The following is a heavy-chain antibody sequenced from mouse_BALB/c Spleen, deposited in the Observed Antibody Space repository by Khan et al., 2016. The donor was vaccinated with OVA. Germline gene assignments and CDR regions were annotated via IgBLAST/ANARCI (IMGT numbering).Heavy chain of an antibody. CDR2: ISYSGST. CDR3: ARTARIKY. CDR1: GYSITSGYG. J-gene: IGHJ2*01. Sequence: EVHLQVSGPGLVKPSQSLSLTCTVTGYSITSGYGWNWIRQFPGNKLEWMGYISYSGSTNYNPSLKSRISITRDTSKNQFFLQLNSVTTEDTATYYCARTARIKYWGQGTTLTVSS. V-gene: IGHV3-2*02. D-gene: IGHD1-2*01.